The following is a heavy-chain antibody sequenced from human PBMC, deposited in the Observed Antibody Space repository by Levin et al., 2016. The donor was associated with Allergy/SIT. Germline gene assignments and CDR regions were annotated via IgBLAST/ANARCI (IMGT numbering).Heavy chain of an antibody. CDR1: GFTFSSYD. CDR3: ARDTGRFGVGHCDY. CDR2: IWDDGNNK. V-gene: IGHV3-33*01. J-gene: IGHJ4*02. Sequence: GESLKISCAASGFTFSSYDINWVRQAPGKGLEWVAVIWDDGNNKYYAESVKGRFTISRDNSKKTLYLQMNSLRAEDTAVYYCARDTGRFGVGHCDYWGQGTRVTVSS. D-gene: IGHD3-10*01.